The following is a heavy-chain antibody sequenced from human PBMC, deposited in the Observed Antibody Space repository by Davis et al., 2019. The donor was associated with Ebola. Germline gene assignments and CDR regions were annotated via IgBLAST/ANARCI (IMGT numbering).Heavy chain of an antibody. Sequence: SVKVSCKASGGTFSSYAISWVRQAPGQGLEWMGGIIPIFGTANYAQRFQGRVTITADESTSTAYMELSSLRSEDTAVYYCARGDYVVVPAAKYYYYGMDVWGQGTTVTVSS. D-gene: IGHD2-2*01. CDR3: ARGDYVVVPAAKYYYYGMDV. J-gene: IGHJ6*02. CDR2: IIPIFGTA. V-gene: IGHV1-69*13. CDR1: GGTFSSYA.